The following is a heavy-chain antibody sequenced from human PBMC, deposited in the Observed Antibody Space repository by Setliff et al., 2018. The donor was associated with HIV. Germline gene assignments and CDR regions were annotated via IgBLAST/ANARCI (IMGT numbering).Heavy chain of an antibody. Sequence: GGSLRLSCAASGFTFSSYGMNWVRQAPGKGLEWVSSLSGNGETAYYADSVKGRFAISRDNSQNTLYLQMNSLSADGTAIYYCAKDASITGTSYYFDYWGHGTLVTVSS. V-gene: IGHV3-23*01. D-gene: IGHD1-20*01. CDR3: AKDASITGTSYYFDY. CDR2: LSGNGETA. J-gene: IGHJ4*01. CDR1: GFTFSSYG.